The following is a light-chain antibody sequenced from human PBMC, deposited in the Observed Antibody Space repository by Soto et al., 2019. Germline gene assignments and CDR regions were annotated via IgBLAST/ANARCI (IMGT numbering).Light chain of an antibody. Sequence: QSVLTQPASVSGSPGQSITISCTGTSSDICGYNYVSWYQQHPGKAPKLMIYEVSNRPSGVSNRFSGSKSGNTASLTISGLQAEDEADYYCSSYTISTSVVFGGGTKVTVL. J-gene: IGLJ2*01. V-gene: IGLV2-14*01. CDR2: EVS. CDR1: SSDICGYNY. CDR3: SSYTISTSVV.